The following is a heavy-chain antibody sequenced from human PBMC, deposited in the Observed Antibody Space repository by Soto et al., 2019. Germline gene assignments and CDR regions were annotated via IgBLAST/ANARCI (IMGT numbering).Heavy chain of an antibody. J-gene: IGHJ6*02. D-gene: IGHD4-17*01. CDR1: GFTFSSYA. Sequence: GGSLRLSCATSGFTFSSYAMTWVRQAPGKGLEWVSSISGSGDTHYADSVKGRFTVSRDNSKNTLSLQMNSLRAEDTAVYYCAKDYYSDQGYYDAMDVWGQGTTVTVSS. CDR3: AKDYYSDQGYYDAMDV. CDR2: ISGSGDT. V-gene: IGHV3-23*01.